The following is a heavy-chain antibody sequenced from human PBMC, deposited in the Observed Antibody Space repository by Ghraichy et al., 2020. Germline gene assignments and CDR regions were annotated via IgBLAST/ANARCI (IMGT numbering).Heavy chain of an antibody. Sequence: GESLNISCAASGFTFSNSAMSWVRQAPGKGLEWVSTITASGCSTYYADSVKGRFTVSRDNSKNTLYLQMNSLRVEDTALYFCAKQAYDTTGYYPFYFDLWGQGTLVTVSS. CDR3: AKQAYDTTGYYPFYFDL. D-gene: IGHD3-22*01. CDR1: GFTFSNSA. V-gene: IGHV3-23*01. J-gene: IGHJ4*02. CDR2: ITASGCST.